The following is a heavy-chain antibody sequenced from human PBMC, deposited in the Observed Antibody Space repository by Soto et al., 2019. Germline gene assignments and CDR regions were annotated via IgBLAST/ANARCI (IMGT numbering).Heavy chain of an antibody. D-gene: IGHD6-13*01. J-gene: IGHJ5*02. CDR1: GYTFTSYD. CDR2: MNPNSGNT. V-gene: IGHV1-8*01. CDR3: ARGVEAAGTYWFDP. Sequence: QVQLVQSGAEVKKPGASVKVSCKASGYTFTSYDINWVRQATGQGLEWMGWMNPNSGNTGYAQKFQGRVTMTRNTSISTDYMELSSLRSEDTAVYYCARGVEAAGTYWFDPWGQGTLVTVSS.